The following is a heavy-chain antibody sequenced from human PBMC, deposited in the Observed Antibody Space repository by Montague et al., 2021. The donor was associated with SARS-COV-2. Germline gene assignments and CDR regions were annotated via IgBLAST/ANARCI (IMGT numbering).Heavy chain of an antibody. J-gene: IGHJ4*02. D-gene: IGHD4/OR15-4a*01. CDR2: VYSSGTT. CDR3: ATLTQSNGDF. V-gene: IGHV4-4*08. Sequence: SEILSLTCTVSGVSISSYYWTWIRQPPGKRLEWLGYVYSSGTTSYNPSLNSRIAISVDTSKNQFSLRLDSVTAADTAIYYCATLTQSNGDFWGQGALVTVS. CDR1: GVSISSYY.